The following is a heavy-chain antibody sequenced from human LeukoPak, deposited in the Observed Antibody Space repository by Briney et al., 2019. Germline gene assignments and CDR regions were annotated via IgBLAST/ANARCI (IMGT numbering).Heavy chain of an antibody. Sequence: GGSLRLSCAASGFTFSRYWMHWLRHAPGKGLVWVSRISTDGSSTIYADSVKGRFTISRDNGKSTLYLQMNSLRAEDTAVYYCASYLTSIPSGMDVWGQGTTVTVSS. CDR2: ISTDGSST. V-gene: IGHV3-74*01. CDR1: GFTFSRYW. J-gene: IGHJ6*02. D-gene: IGHD2/OR15-2a*01. CDR3: ASYLTSIPSGMDV.